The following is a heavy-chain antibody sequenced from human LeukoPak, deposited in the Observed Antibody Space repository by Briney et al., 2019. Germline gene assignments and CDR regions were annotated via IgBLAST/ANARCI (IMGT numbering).Heavy chain of an antibody. D-gene: IGHD2-8*01. CDR2: ISGSGGST. J-gene: IGHJ3*02. Sequence: GGTLRLSCAASGFTFSSYGMSWVRQAPGKGLEWVSAISGSGGSTYYADSVKGRFTISRDNSKNTLYLQMNSLRAGDTAVYYCARATMGDAFDIWGQGTMVTVSS. V-gene: IGHV3-23*01. CDR1: GFTFSSYG. CDR3: ARATMGDAFDI.